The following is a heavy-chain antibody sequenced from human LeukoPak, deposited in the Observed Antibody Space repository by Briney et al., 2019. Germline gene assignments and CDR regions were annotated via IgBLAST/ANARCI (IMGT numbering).Heavy chain of an antibody. Sequence: SGGSLRLSCAASGFTFSSYAMSWVRQAPGKGLGWVSAICGSGGSTYYADSVKGRCTISRDNSKNTLYLQMNSLKAEDTAVYYCAKRSAHIYSGGWFHLDPWGHGTLVTVSS. CDR1: GFTFSSYA. CDR3: AKRSAHIYSGGWFHLDP. V-gene: IGHV3-23*01. J-gene: IGHJ5*02. CDR2: ICGSGGST. D-gene: IGHD6-19*01.